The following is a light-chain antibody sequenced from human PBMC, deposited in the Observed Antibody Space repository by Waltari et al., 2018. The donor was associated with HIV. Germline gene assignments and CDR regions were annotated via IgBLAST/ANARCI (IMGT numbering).Light chain of an antibody. Sequence: DFQMTQSPSSLSASVGDRVTITCRASQGISNYVAWYQHKVRQPPKLLIYAASPLKSGVPSRFSASGSGTDFTLPISSLQPEDVATYYCQKYNGAPFTFGPGTKVEI. CDR1: QGISNY. J-gene: IGKJ3*01. V-gene: IGKV1-27*01. CDR2: AAS. CDR3: QKYNGAPFT.